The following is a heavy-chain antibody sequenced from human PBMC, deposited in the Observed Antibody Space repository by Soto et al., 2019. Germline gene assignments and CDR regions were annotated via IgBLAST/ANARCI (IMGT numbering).Heavy chain of an antibody. CDR3: GGLFDY. CDR1: GASISDYY. Sequence: SETLSLTCIVSGASISDYYWSWNRQPPGKGLEWIGYIYYGGSTNYNPALKSRVTISVDTSKNQFSLKLSSVTAADTAVYYCGGLFDYWGQGTLVTVSS. V-gene: IGHV4-59*08. CDR2: IYYGGST. J-gene: IGHJ4*02. D-gene: IGHD3-16*01.